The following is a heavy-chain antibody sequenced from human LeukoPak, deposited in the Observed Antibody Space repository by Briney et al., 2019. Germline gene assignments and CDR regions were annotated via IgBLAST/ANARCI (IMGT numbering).Heavy chain of an antibody. CDR2: IYHSGST. D-gene: IGHD3-10*01. CDR3: ARAIVPMVRGVIIPYYYYGMDV. V-gene: IGHV4-4*02. Sequence: SETLSLTCAVSGGSISSSNWWSWVRQPPGKGLEWIGEIYHSGSTNYNPSLKSRVTISVDKSKNQFSLKLSSVTAADTAVYYCARAIVPMVRGVIIPYYYYGMDVWGKGTTVTVCS. J-gene: IGHJ6*04. CDR1: GGSISSSNW.